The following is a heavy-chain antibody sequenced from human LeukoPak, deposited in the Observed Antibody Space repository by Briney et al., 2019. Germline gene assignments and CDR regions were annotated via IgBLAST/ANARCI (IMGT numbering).Heavy chain of an antibody. V-gene: IGHV4-38-2*02. CDR2: IYYSGST. D-gene: IGHD6-19*01. Sequence: SETLSLTCTVSGYSISSGYYWGWIRQPPGKGLEWIGSIYYSGSTHYNPSLKSRVTISVDTSKNQFSLKLSSVTAADTAVYYCAVTTGYSSGWLNYWGQGTLVTVSS. CDR1: GYSISSGYY. CDR3: AVTTGYSSGWLNY. J-gene: IGHJ4*02.